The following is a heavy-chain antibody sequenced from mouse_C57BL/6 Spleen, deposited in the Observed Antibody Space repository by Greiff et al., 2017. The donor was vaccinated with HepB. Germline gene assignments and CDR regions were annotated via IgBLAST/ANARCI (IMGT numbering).Heavy chain of an antibody. CDR1: GFTFSSYA. D-gene: IGHD3-1*01. V-gene: IGHV5-4*01. CDR2: ISDGGSYT. CDR3: ARDGLLSFAY. Sequence: EVQVVESGGGLVKPGGSLKLSCAASGFTFSSYAMSWVRQTPAKRLEWVATISDGGSYTYYPDNVKGRFTISRDNAKNNLYLQMSHLKSEDTAMYYCARDGLLSFAYWGQGTLVTVSA. J-gene: IGHJ3*01.